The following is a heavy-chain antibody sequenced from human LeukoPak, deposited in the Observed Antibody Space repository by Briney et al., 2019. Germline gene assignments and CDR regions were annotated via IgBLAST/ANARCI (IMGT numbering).Heavy chain of an antibody. CDR1: GGSISSYY. D-gene: IGHD5-12*01. J-gene: IGHJ5*02. CDR2: IYHSGST. Sequence: SETLSLTCTVSGGSISSYYWSWIRQPPGKGLEWIGSIYHSGSTYYNPSLKSRVTISVDTSKNQFSLKLSSVTAADTAVYYCARILHIGGPPNWFDPWGQGTLVTVSS. CDR3: ARILHIGGPPNWFDP. V-gene: IGHV4-59*08.